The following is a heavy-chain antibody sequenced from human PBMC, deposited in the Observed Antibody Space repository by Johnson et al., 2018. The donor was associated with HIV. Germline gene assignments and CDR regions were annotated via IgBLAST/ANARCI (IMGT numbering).Heavy chain of an antibody. CDR2: IWYDGSNK. CDR3: ARERRTDYDYDAFDI. D-gene: IGHD4-17*01. CDR1: GFTFSS. Sequence: QVQLVESGGGLVQPGGSLRLSCAASGFTFSSMHWARQAPGKGLEWVAVIWYDGSNKYYADSVKGRFTISRDTAENLLYLQMHSLRVEDTAVYYCARERRTDYDYDAFDIWGQGTMVTVSS. V-gene: IGHV3-33*08. J-gene: IGHJ3*02.